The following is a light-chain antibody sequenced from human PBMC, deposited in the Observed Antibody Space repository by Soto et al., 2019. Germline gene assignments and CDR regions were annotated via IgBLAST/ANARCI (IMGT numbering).Light chain of an antibody. V-gene: IGLV1-51*01. CDR2: DAD. CDR3: GAWDSSLTTYA. J-gene: IGLJ1*01. Sequence: QSVLTQPPSVSAAPGQKVTISCSGSSSNIGRNYVSWYQHLPGTAPKLLIYDADKRPSGIPDRFSGYKSGASATLGITGLQTGEEADYYCGAWDSSLTTYAFGTGTKVTVL. CDR1: SSNIGRNY.